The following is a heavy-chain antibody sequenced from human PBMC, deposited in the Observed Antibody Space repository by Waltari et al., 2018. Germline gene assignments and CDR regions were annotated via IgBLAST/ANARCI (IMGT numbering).Heavy chain of an antibody. V-gene: IGHV1-2*02. CDR3: ARVKEDCGGDCLRFDY. J-gene: IGHJ4*02. D-gene: IGHD2-21*02. CDR1: GYSFTGYD. Sequence: QVQLVQSGAEVKKPGASVKVSCKASGYSFTGYDMHWVRQAPGQGLEWMGWINPNSGGTNYAQKFQGRVTMTRDTSISTVYMELSRLRSEDTAVYYCARVKEDCGGDCLRFDYWGQGTLVTVSS. CDR2: INPNSGGT.